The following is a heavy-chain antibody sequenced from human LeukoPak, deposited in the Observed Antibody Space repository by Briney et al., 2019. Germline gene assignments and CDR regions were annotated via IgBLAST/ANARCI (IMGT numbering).Heavy chain of an antibody. CDR2: IYNGGST. CDR3: ARVLMVVAATDAFGI. J-gene: IGHJ3*02. Sequence: PSETLSLTCTVSGGSISTYSWNWIRQPPGKGLEWIGYIYNGGSTNYNPSLKSLVSMSVDTSKNQFSLKLNSVTAADTAVYYCARVLMVVAATDAFGIWGQGTTVTVSS. D-gene: IGHD2-15*01. CDR1: GGSISTYS. V-gene: IGHV4-59*01.